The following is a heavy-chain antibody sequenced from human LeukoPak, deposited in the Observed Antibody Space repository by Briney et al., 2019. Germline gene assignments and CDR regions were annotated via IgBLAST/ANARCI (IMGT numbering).Heavy chain of an antibody. J-gene: IGHJ3*02. V-gene: IGHV6-1*01. Sequence: SQTLSLTCAISGDSVSSNSAAWNWIRPSPSRGLEWLGRTYYRPKWYNDYAVSVKSRISINPDTSKNQFSLQLNSVTPEDTAVYYCASSLWFGELSLDAFDIWGQGTMVTVSS. D-gene: IGHD3-10*01. CDR1: GDSVSSNSAA. CDR3: ASSLWFGELSLDAFDI. CDR2: TYYRPKWYN.